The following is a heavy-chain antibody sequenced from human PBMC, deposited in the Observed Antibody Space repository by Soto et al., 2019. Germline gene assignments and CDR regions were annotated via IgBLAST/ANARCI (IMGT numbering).Heavy chain of an antibody. J-gene: IGHJ6*02. D-gene: IGHD2-15*01. CDR3: ARGLCSGGSCYPPSYYYYYGMDV. CDR1: GGSFSAYY. V-gene: IGHV4-34*01. CDR2: INHSGST. Sequence: SETLSLTCAVYGGSFSAYYWSWIRQPPGKGLEWIGEINHSGSTNYNPSLKSRVTISVDTSKNQFSLKLSSVTAADTAVYYCARGLCSGGSCYPPSYYYYYGMDVWGQGTTVTVSS.